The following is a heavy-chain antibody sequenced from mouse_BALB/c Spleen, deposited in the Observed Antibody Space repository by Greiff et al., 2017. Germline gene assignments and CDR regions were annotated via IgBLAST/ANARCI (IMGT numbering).Heavy chain of an antibody. CDR1: GFSLTSYG. V-gene: IGHV2-6-2*01. D-gene: IGHD2-14*01. CDR2: IWSDGST. CDR3: ARQGYRYDDAMDY. Sequence: VKLMESGPDLVAPSQSLSITCTVSGFSLTSYGVHWVRQPPGKGLEWLVVIWSDGSTTYNSALKSRLSISKDNSKSQVFLKMNSLQTDDTAMYYCARQGYRYDDAMDYWGQGTSVTVSS. J-gene: IGHJ4*01.